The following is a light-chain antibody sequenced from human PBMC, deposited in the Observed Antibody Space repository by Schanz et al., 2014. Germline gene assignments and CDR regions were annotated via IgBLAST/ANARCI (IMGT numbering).Light chain of an antibody. CDR2: TAS. Sequence: DIQMTQSPSSLSASVGDRVTITCRASESISSYLNWYQQKSGKAPKLLIYTASTLQGGVPSRFSGSGYGTDFTLTITSLQPEDFAVYYCHQYGISPFTFGPWTKVDIK. CDR1: ESISSY. J-gene: IGKJ3*01. CDR3: HQYGISPFT. V-gene: IGKV1-39*01.